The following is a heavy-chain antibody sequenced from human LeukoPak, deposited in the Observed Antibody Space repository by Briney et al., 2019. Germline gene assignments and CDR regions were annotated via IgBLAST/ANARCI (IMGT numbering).Heavy chain of an antibody. J-gene: IGHJ5*02. CDR3: ARDGTPGWNTLGNRWFDP. CDR1: GYTFTSYY. CDR2: INPSGGST. D-gene: IGHD1/OR15-1a*01. Sequence: ASVKVSCKASGYTFTSYYMHWVRQAPGQGLEWMGIINPSGGSTSYAQKFQGRVTMTRDTSTSTVYMELSSLRSDDTAVYYCARDGTPGWNTLGNRWFDPWGQGTLVTVSS. V-gene: IGHV1-46*03.